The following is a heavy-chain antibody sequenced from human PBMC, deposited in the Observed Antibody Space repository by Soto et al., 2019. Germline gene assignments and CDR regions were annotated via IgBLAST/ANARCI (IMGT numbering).Heavy chain of an antibody. CDR1: GGSISDDSY. D-gene: IGHD2-2*01. V-gene: IGHV4-30-4*01. CDR3: ARDEYQLLSSVSWFDS. J-gene: IGHJ5*01. Sequence: SETLSLTCTVSGGSISDDSYCSWIRQTPGKGLEWIGYIYHTGNTYYNPSLRSRVSISVDKSKSQFSLKLISVTAADTAVYFCARDEYQLLSSVSWFDSWGQGTLVTVSS. CDR2: IYHTGNT.